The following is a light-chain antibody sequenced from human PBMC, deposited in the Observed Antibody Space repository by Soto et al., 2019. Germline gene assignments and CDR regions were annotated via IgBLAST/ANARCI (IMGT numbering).Light chain of an antibody. CDR1: SSNIGSYY. CDR2: RNN. CDR3: AAWVDSLSGVV. V-gene: IGLV1-47*01. J-gene: IGLJ2*01. Sequence: QSVLTQPPSASGTPGQRVTISCSGSSSNIGSYYVYWYQHLPGTAPKLLIYRNNQRPSGVPDRFSGSKSGTSASLAISGLRSEDEGDYYCAAWVDSLSGVVFGGGTKLTVL.